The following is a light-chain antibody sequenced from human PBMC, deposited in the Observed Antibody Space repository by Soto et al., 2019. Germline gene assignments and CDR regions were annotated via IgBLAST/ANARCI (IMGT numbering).Light chain of an antibody. CDR2: EVS. V-gene: IGLV2-8*01. CDR3: SSYAGSNNFV. J-gene: IGLJ1*01. Sequence: QSALTQPPSASGSPGQSVTISCTGTSSDVGGYKYVSWCQQHPVKAPKLMIYEVSKRPSGVPDRFSGSKSGNTASLTVSGLQAEDEADYYCSSYAGSNNFVFGTGTKVTVL. CDR1: SSDVGGYKY.